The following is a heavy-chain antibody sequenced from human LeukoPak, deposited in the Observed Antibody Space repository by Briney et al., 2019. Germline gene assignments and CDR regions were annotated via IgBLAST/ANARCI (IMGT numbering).Heavy chain of an antibody. Sequence: PGGSLRLSCTASGFTFGDYAMSWVRQAPGKGLEWVGFIRSKAYGGTTEYAASVKGRFTISRDDSKSIAYLQMNSLKTEDTAVYYCTRDPLFWSGYYEPGDDYWGQRTLVTVSS. CDR2: IRSKAYGGTT. CDR1: GFTFGDYA. J-gene: IGHJ4*02. CDR3: TRDPLFWSGYYEPGDDY. V-gene: IGHV3-49*04. D-gene: IGHD3-3*01.